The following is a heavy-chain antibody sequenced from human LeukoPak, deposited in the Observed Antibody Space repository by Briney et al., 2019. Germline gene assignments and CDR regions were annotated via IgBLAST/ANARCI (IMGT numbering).Heavy chain of an antibody. CDR2: IPYDGSNK. Sequence: GGSLRLSCAASGFTFSSYAMHWVRQAPGKGLEWVAVIPYDGSNKYYADSVKGRFTISRDNSKNTLYLQMNSLRAEDTAVYYCARYSSSSAFDYWGQGTLVTVSS. V-gene: IGHV3-30*01. J-gene: IGHJ4*02. CDR1: GFTFSSYA. D-gene: IGHD6-6*01. CDR3: ARYSSSSAFDY.